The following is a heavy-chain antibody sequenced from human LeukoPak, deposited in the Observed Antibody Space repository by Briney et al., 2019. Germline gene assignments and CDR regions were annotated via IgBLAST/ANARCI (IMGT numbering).Heavy chain of an antibody. Sequence: GSLGLSCAASGFTFSSYWMHWVRQAPGKGLVWVSRINSDGSSTSYADSVKGRFTISRDNAKNTLYLQMNSLRAEDTAVYYCARGGGSGWSDAFDIWGQGTMVTVSS. CDR2: INSDGSST. J-gene: IGHJ3*02. CDR3: ARGGGSGWSDAFDI. CDR1: GFTFSSYW. V-gene: IGHV3-74*01. D-gene: IGHD6-19*01.